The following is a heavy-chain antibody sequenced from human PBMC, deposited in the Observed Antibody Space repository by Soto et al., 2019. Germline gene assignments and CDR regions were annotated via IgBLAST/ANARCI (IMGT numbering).Heavy chain of an antibody. J-gene: IGHJ5*02. CDR1: GGSISSGGYY. CDR2: IYYSGST. V-gene: IGHV4-31*03. Sequence: PSETMSLTSTVSGGSISSGGYYWSWIRQHPGKGLEWIGYIYYSGSTYYNPSLKSRVTISVDTSKNQFSLKLSSVTAADTAVYYCAMGSWFDPWGQGTLVTVSS. D-gene: IGHD1-26*01. CDR3: AMGSWFDP.